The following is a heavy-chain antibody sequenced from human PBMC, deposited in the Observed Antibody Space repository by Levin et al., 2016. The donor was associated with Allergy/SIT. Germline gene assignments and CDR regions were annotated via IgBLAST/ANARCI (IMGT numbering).Heavy chain of an antibody. J-gene: IGHJ2*01. D-gene: IGHD2-15*01. V-gene: IGHV1-2*02. Sequence: ASVKVSCKTSGYTFSAAFIHWVRQAPGQGLEWMGFINPKRGGTMYAQNFQGRVTMTRDTSISTAYMELSRLRSDDTAVYYCARDPGRPGYYWYFDLWGRGTPVTVSS. CDR1: GYTFSAAF. CDR3: ARDPGRPGYYWYFDL. CDR2: INPKRGGT.